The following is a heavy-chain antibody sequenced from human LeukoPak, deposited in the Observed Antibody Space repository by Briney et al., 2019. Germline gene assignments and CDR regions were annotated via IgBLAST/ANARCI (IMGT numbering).Heavy chain of an antibody. CDR1: GDSISSNTCY. J-gene: IGHJ4*02. CDR3: ARDAGSVAYCGGDCPTGY. D-gene: IGHD2-21*02. Sequence: SETLSLTCTVSGDSISSNTCYWGWIRQPPGKGLEWIGTMCFGGSTYYNPSLKSRVTISLDKSKNQFSLKLSSVTAADTAVYYCARDAGSVAYCGGDCPTGYWGQGTLVTVSS. V-gene: IGHV4-39*07. CDR2: MCFGGST.